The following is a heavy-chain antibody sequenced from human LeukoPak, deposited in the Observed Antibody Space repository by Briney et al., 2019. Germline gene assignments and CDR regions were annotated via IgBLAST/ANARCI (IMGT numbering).Heavy chain of an antibody. D-gene: IGHD6-13*01. CDR2: IRSKANSYAT. CDR3: TRLGAAAGLTDY. J-gene: IGHJ4*02. Sequence: GGSLRLSCAASGFIFRGSAVHGVRQASGEGLVWVGRIRSKANSYATAYAASVKGRFTISRDDSKNTAYLQMNSLKTEDTAVYYCTRLGAAAGLTDYWGQGTLVTVSS. CDR1: GFIFRGSA. V-gene: IGHV3-73*01.